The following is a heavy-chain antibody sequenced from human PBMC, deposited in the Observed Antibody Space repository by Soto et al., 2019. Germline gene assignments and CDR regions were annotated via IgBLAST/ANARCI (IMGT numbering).Heavy chain of an antibody. D-gene: IGHD3-10*01. J-gene: IGHJ3*02. CDR3: AKDGGITMFRGRARGFDI. Sequence: PGGSLRLSCAASGFTLSSYGMHWVRQAPGKGLEWVAGIRYDGSNKYYADSVKGRFTISRDDSKNTVHLQLNSLKAEDTAVYYCAKDGGITMFRGRARGFDIWGPGTMVTVSS. CDR1: GFTLSSYG. V-gene: IGHV3-33*03. CDR2: IRYDGSNK.